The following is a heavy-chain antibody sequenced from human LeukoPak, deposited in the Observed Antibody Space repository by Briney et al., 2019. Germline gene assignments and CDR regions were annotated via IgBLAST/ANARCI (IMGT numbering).Heavy chain of an antibody. D-gene: IGHD6-13*01. CDR2: MNPNSGNT. CDR1: GYTLTSYD. V-gene: IGHV1-8*01. Sequence: RASVKVSCKASGYTLTSYDINWVRQATGQGLEWMGWMNPNSGNTGYAQKFQGRVTMSRNTSISTAYMELSSLRSEDTAVYYCARVRKQLVTTAEYFQHWGQGTLVTVSS. CDR3: ARVRKQLVTTAEYFQH. J-gene: IGHJ1*01.